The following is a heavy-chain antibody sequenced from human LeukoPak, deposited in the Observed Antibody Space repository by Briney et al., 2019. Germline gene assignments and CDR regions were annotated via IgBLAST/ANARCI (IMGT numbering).Heavy chain of an antibody. CDR1: GFTLSNYW. Sequence: GGSLRLSCAASGFTLSNYWMYWVRQAPGKGLVWVSRMNSDGQTTSYADSVKGRFTISRDNAKNTLYLQLNSLRAEDTAVYYCARRADVTLVRGVAYGMDVWGQGTTVTVSS. D-gene: IGHD3-10*01. CDR3: ARRADVTLVRGVAYGMDV. CDR2: MNSDGQTT. V-gene: IGHV3-74*01. J-gene: IGHJ6*02.